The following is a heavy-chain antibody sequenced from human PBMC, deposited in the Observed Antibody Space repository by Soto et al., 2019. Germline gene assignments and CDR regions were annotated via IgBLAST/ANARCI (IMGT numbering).Heavy chain of an antibody. J-gene: IGHJ4*02. CDR3: AHTTVTTEFDY. Sequence: PSETLSLTCTVSGGSISSSSYYWGWIRQPPGKGLEWIGSIYCSGSTYYNPSLKSRVTISVDTSKDQFSLKLSSVTAADTAVYYCAHTTVTTEFDYWGQGTLVTVSS. V-gene: IGHV4-39*01. D-gene: IGHD4-17*01. CDR1: GGSISSSSYY. CDR2: IYCSGST.